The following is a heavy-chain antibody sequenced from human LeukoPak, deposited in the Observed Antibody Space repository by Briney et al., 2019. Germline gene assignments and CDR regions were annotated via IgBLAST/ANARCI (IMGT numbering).Heavy chain of an antibody. CDR1: GGSISSFQ. CDR3: ARWSRGGGFDY. V-gene: IGHV4-59*08. D-gene: IGHD3-16*01. J-gene: IGHJ4*02. CDR2: VQYDGST. Sequence: PSETLSLTCTVSGGSISSFQWTWLRQPPGMGLEWIGYVQYDGSTNYNASLKSRVTISVDTSKNQFSLRLNSVTAADTAVYYCARWSRGGGFDYWGQGTLVTVSS.